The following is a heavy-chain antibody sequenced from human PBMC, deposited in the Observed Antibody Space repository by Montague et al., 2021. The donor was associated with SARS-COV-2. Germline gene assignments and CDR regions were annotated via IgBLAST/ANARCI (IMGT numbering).Heavy chain of an antibody. V-gene: IGHV4-59*02. Sequence: SETLSLTCTISGYSGSHYYWSFIRQTPGKGLEWIGFVSSGGNTNYNPSLKNRVSISMDTSKSQFSLKLTSVTAADMAVYFCAGGSGWMPDSWGQGTLVTVSS. CDR1: GYSGSHYY. J-gene: IGHJ4*02. D-gene: IGHD3-3*01. CDR3: AGGSGWMPDS. CDR2: VSSGGNT.